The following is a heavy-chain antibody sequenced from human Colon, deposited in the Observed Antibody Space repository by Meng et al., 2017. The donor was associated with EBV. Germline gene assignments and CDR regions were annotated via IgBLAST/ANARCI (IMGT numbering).Heavy chain of an antibody. Sequence: QVQLQESGPGLVKPSQTLSLTCTVPGGSISSGTYYWVWIRQLPGKGLEWIAYIHYSGSTYYSPSLKSRVTISVDTSKNQLSLKLSSMTAADTAVYYCARYVFDSSSLYSNWFDPWGQGTLVTVSS. V-gene: IGHV4-31*03. CDR2: IHYSGST. D-gene: IGHD3-22*01. J-gene: IGHJ5*02. CDR3: ARYVFDSSSLYSNWFDP. CDR1: GGSISSGTYY.